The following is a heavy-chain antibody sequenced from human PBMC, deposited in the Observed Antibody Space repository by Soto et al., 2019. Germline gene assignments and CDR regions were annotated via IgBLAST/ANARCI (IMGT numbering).Heavy chain of an antibody. Sequence: QVHLVQSGAEVKKPGASVKISCEASGYTFTRYTLHWVRQAPGQRLEWLGWINTDTGNTGYSHKFQGRVTVVRDTSAIIVYMELSSLMSGDTADYYCARDFDQGSFDYWGQGTLVTVSS. D-gene: IGHD2-2*01. V-gene: IGHV1-3*04. J-gene: IGHJ4*02. CDR1: GYTFTRYT. CDR3: ARDFDQGSFDY. CDR2: INTDTGNT.